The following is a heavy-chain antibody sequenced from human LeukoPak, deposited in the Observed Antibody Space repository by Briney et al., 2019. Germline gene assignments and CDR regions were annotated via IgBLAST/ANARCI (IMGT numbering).Heavy chain of an antibody. J-gene: IGHJ4*02. CDR1: GFTFSSYA. CDR2: ISYDGSNE. V-gene: IGHV3-30-3*01. D-gene: IGHD6-6*01. Sequence: GGSLRLSCAAFGFTFSSYAMDWVCQAPGKGLEWVAVISYDGSNEYYADSVKGRFTISRDNSKNTLYLQMNSLRAEDTAVYYCARAGSIAARPRFDYWGQGTLVTVSS. CDR3: ARAGSIAARPRFDY.